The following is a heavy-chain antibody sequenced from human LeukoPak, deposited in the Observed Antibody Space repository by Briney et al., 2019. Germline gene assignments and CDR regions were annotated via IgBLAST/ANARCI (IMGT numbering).Heavy chain of an antibody. CDR1: GGSIRSYY. CDR2: IYYSGST. J-gene: IGHJ4*02. CDR3: ARLGSNTWYGADY. V-gene: IGHV4-59*08. D-gene: IGHD6-13*01. Sequence: SKTLSLTCTVSGGSIRSYYWSWIRLPPGKGLEWIGYIYYSGSTKYNPSLESRVTFSVDTSKNQVSLRLSSVTAADTAVYYCARLGSNTWYGADYWGQGTLVTVSS.